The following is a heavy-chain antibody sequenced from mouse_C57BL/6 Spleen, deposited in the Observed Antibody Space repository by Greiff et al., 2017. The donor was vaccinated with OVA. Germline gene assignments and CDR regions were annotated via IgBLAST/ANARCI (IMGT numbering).Heavy chain of an antibody. CDR1: GFTFSDYG. CDR2: ISSGSSTI. J-gene: IGHJ1*03. D-gene: IGHD2-4*01. V-gene: IGHV5-17*01. CDR3: ATDYDGYFDV. Sequence: EVKVEESGGGLVKPGGSLKLSCAASGFTFSDYGMHWVRQAPEKGLEWVAYISSGSSTIYYADTVKGRFTISRDNAKNTLFLQMTSLRSEDTAMYYCATDYDGYFDVWGTGTTVTVSS.